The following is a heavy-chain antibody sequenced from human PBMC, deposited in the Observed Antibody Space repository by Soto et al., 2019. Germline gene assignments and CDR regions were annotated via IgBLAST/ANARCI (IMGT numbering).Heavy chain of an antibody. V-gene: IGHV3-9*01. CDR2: ISWNSGSI. J-gene: IGHJ5*02. CDR3: AKDGVSYGDYRGWFDP. Sequence: EVQLVESGGGLVQPGRSLRLSCAASGFTFDDYAMHWVRQAPGKGLEWVSGISWNSGSIGYADSVKGRFTISRDNAKNSLYLQMNSRRAEDTALYYCAKDGVSYGDYRGWFDPWGQGTLVTVSS. D-gene: IGHD4-17*01. CDR1: GFTFDDYA.